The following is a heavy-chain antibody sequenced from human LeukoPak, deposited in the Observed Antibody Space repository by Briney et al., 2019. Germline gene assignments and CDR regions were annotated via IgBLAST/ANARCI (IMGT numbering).Heavy chain of an antibody. CDR1: GFTFSSYS. V-gene: IGHV3-21*01. CDR2: ISSSSSYI. Sequence: GGSLRLSCAASGFTFSSYSMNWVRQAPGKGLEWASSISSSSSYIYYADSVKGRFTISRDNAKNSLYLQMNSLRAEDTAVYYCARADGWLRDPYYYYYMDVWGKGTTVTVSS. CDR3: ARADGWLRDPYYYYYMDV. D-gene: IGHD5-12*01. J-gene: IGHJ6*03.